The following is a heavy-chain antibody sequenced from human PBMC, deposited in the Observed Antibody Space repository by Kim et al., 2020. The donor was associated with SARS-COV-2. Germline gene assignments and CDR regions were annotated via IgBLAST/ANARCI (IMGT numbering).Heavy chain of an antibody. D-gene: IGHD1-26*01. CDR3: AKARGGSYYYVMDV. Sequence: GGSLRLSCAASGFTFSSYGMHWVRQAPGKGLEWVAVISYDGSNKYYADSVKGRFTISRDNSKNTLYLQMNSLRAEDTAVYYCAKARGGSYYYVMDVWGQG. CDR2: ISYDGSNK. CDR1: GFTFSSYG. J-gene: IGHJ6*02. V-gene: IGHV3-30*18.